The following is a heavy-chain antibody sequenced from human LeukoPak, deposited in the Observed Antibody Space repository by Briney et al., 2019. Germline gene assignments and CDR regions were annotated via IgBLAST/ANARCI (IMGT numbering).Heavy chain of an antibody. J-gene: IGHJ4*02. D-gene: IGHD2-15*01. CDR1: GGSISSSSYY. CDR2: VYYTGST. V-gene: IGHV4-39*01. CDR3: ARQLKTCSGGSCYRYYFDY. Sequence: SETLSPTCTVSGGSISSSSYYWGWIRQPPGKKLEWIGTVYYTGSTYYNPSLKSRVTISVDTSKNQFSLKLSSVTAADTAVYYCARQLKTCSGGSCYRYYFDYWGQGTLVTVSS.